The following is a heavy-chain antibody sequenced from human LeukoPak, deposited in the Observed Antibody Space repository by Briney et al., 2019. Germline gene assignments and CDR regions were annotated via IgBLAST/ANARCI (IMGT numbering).Heavy chain of an antibody. V-gene: IGHV4-59*01. Sequence: SETLTLTCTVSGCSISSYFWSWIRQPPGKGLEWIGYIYYSGSTNYNPVLKSRVTITVDTSKNQFSLKLSSVAAADTAVYYCARVDGGWGQGTRVTVSS. D-gene: IGHD3-10*01. CDR1: GCSISSYF. J-gene: IGHJ4*02. CDR3: ARVDGG. CDR2: IYYSGST.